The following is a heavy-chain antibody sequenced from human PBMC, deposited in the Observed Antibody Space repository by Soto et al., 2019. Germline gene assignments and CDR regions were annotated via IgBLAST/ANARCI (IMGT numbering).Heavy chain of an antibody. J-gene: IGHJ6*02. V-gene: IGHV1-69*06. CDR3: ARSQGSSTSLEIYYYYYSGIDV. CDR2: PIPISETT. CDR1: GGTFSSYA. Sequence: QVQLVQSGAEVKKPGSSVKVSCKASGGTFSSYAISWVRQAPGQGLEWMGGPIPISETTNYAQKFQGRVTITADKSKSTAYLELSSLRSADTAVYYCARSQGSSTSLEIYYYYYSGIDVWGQGTTVTVSS. D-gene: IGHD2-2*01.